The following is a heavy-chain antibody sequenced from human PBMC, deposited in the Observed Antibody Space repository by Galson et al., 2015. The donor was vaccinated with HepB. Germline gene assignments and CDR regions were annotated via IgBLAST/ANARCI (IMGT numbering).Heavy chain of an antibody. V-gene: IGHV3-21*01. D-gene: IGHD2-21*01. CDR2: ISSSSSYT. CDR1: GFTFSSYS. J-gene: IGHJ2*01. Sequence: SLRLSCAASGFTFSSYSMNWVRQAPGKGLEWVSSISSSSSYTYYADSVKGRFTISRDNAKNSLYLQMNSPRAEDTAVYYCARDSILGWPDPGWYFDPRGRGTLVTVSS. CDR3: ARDSILGWPDPGWYFDP.